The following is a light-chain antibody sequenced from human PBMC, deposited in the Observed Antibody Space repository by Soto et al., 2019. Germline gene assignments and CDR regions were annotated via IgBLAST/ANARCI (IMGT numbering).Light chain of an antibody. V-gene: IGKV1-39*01. Sequence: DIQMTQSPSSLSASVGDRVTITCRASQSISSYLNWYQQKPGKAPKFLIYAASSLQSGVPSRFSGSGSGTDFTLSISSLQPEDFATYYCQQSYRTPRTF. CDR2: AAS. J-gene: IGKJ1*01. CDR3: QQSYRTPRT. CDR1: QSISSY.